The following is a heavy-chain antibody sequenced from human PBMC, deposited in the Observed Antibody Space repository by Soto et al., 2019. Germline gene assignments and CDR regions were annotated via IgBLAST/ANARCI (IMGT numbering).Heavy chain of an antibody. J-gene: IGHJ4*01. D-gene: IGHD2-15*01. CDR2: IIPIFGKT. Sequence: QVQLVQPGAEVRKPGSSVKVSCRASGDTFKNYAISWVRQAPGQGLEWMGGIIPIFGKTDYAQTFHGRVTINGDESTYTAHMELRGLRSDDTALYYCATSGYNYGPFDYWGRGLLVTVSS. V-gene: IGHV1-69*01. CDR3: ATSGYNYGPFDY. CDR1: GDTFKNYA.